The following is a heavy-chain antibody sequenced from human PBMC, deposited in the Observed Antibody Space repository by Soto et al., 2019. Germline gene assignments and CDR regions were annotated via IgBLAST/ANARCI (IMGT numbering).Heavy chain of an antibody. D-gene: IGHD6-19*01. CDR2: IIPIFGTA. V-gene: IGHV1-69*13. Sequence: SVKVSCKASGGTFSSYAISWVRQAPGQGLEWMGGIIPIFGTANYAQKFQGRVTITADESTSTAYMELSSLRSEDTAVYYCARLYSSGWYGQGSAFDIWGQGTMVTVSS. J-gene: IGHJ3*02. CDR1: GGTFSSYA. CDR3: ARLYSSGWYGQGSAFDI.